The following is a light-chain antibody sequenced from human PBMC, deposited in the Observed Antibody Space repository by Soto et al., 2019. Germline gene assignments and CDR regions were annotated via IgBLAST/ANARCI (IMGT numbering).Light chain of an antibody. CDR1: SSEVGGYNY. CDR3: GSYAGSNTWV. Sequence: QSALTQPRSVSGSPGQSVAISCTGTSSEVGGYNYVSWYQQHPGRAPKLMVYDVDKRPSGVPDRFSGSKSGNTASLTISGLQAEDEADYCCGSYAGSNTWVFGGGTKLTVL. J-gene: IGLJ3*02. V-gene: IGLV2-11*01. CDR2: DVD.